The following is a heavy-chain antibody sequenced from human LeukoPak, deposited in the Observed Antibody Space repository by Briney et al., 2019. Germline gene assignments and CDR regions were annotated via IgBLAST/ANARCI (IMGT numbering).Heavy chain of an antibody. V-gene: IGHV4-38-2*02. CDR2: IHHRGST. Sequence: SETLSLTCTVSGYSISSGYYWGWIRQPPGKGLEWIGNIHHRGSTYYNPSLKSRVTISVDTSKNQFSLKLSSVTAADTAVYYCARESAYWGRGTLVTVSS. CDR1: GYSISSGYY. CDR3: ARESAY. J-gene: IGHJ4*02.